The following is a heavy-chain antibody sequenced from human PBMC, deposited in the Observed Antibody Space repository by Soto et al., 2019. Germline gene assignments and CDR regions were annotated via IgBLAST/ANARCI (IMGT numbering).Heavy chain of an antibody. J-gene: IGHJ4*02. V-gene: IGHV1-58*01. Sequence: LVQSGPDVKKPGTSVKVSCKTSGFTFGSSAVQWVLQVRGQRLEWIGWIVVASGYSNVAQKFQDRVSLTRDLSTNTAFMELSSLTSEDSAMYYCAADVIGVAGDFDHWGQGTLVSVSS. D-gene: IGHD6-19*01. CDR2: IVVASGYS. CDR1: GFTFGSSA. CDR3: AADVIGVAGDFDH.